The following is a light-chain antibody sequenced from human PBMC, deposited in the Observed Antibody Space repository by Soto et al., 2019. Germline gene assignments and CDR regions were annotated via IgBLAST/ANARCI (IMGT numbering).Light chain of an antibody. CDR1: QSVDTY. V-gene: IGKV3-11*01. Sequence: EVVLTQSPATLSSSPGERATLSCRASQSVDTYLAWYQQKPGQPPRLLIYDASNRATGIPARFSGSGSGTDFTLTITTLEPEDFAVYYCQQRSNWPPWTFGPGTKV. CDR2: DAS. J-gene: IGKJ3*01. CDR3: QQRSNWPPWT.